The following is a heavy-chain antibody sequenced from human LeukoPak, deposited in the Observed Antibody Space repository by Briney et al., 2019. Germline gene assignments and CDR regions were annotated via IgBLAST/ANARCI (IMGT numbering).Heavy chain of an antibody. D-gene: IGHD7-27*01. CDR2: INSDGRNT. CDR3: ARGDPLGNY. CDR1: GFTLRTSW. V-gene: IGHV3-74*01. J-gene: IGHJ4*02. Sequence: PGGSLRLSCSDSGFTLRTSWMHWVRQGPGSGLLWVAHINSDGRNTAYADSVKGRFAICRDNAQTTLYLQMTSLRSEDTAVYYCARGDPLGNYWGQGTLVTVSS.